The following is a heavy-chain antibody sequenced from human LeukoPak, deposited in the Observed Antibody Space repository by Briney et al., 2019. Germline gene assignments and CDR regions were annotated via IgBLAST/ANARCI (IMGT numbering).Heavy chain of an antibody. CDR1: GFTFSSYG. CDR2: ISYDGSNK. D-gene: IGHD2-15*01. CDR3: AKDPPLVD. Sequence: GGSLRLSCAASGFTFSSYGMHWVRQAPGKGLEWVAVISYDGSNKHYADSVKGRFTISRDNSKNTLYLQMNSLRAEDTAVYYCAKDPPLVDWGQGTLVTVSS. J-gene: IGHJ4*02. V-gene: IGHV3-30*18.